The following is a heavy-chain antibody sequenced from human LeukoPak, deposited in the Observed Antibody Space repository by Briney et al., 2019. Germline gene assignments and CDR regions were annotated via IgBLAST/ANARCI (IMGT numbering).Heavy chain of an antibody. CDR2: ITSSSDSI. CDR1: GFTFSDYS. D-gene: IGHD3-9*01. V-gene: IGHV3-48*01. CDR3: AKFYDISTGYFDC. J-gene: IGHJ4*02. Sequence: QPGGSLRLSCAASGFTFSDYSMNWVRQAPGKGLEWVSWITSSSDSIYYADSVKGRFTISRDNSKNTLYLQMNSLRAEDTAVYYCAKFYDISTGYFDCWGQGTLVTVSS.